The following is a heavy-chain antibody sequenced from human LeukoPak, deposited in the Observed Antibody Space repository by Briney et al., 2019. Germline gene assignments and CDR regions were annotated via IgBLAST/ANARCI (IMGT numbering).Heavy chain of an antibody. CDR3: AREEATHIDY. Sequence: PGRSLRLSCAASGFTFSSYGMHWVRQAPGKGLEWVAVIWYDGSNKYYADSVKGRFTISRDNSKSTLYLQMNSLRAEDTAVYYCAREEATHIDYWGQGTLVTVSS. CDR1: GFTFSSYG. D-gene: IGHD1-26*01. J-gene: IGHJ4*02. CDR2: IWYDGSNK. V-gene: IGHV3-33*01.